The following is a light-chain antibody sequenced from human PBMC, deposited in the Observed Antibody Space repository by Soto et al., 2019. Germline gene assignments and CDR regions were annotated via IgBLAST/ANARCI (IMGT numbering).Light chain of an antibody. V-gene: IGLV2-14*01. CDR2: DVS. Sequence: QSALTQPASVSGSPGQSITISCTGTSSDVGGYNYVSWYQQHPGKAPKLMIYDVSDRPSGVSNRFSGSKSGNTASLTISGLQAEDEADYYCISYTSSSTRVFGNGTKVTVL. J-gene: IGLJ1*01. CDR1: SSDVGGYNY. CDR3: ISYTSSSTRV.